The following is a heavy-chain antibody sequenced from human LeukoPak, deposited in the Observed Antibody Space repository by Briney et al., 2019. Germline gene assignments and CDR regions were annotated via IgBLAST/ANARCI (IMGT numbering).Heavy chain of an antibody. CDR3: ASSSPGYSSSWYSY. V-gene: IGHV1-18*01. CDR2: ISAYNGNT. Sequence: ASVKVSCKASGYTFTSYGISWVRQAPGQGLEWMGCISAYNGNTNYAQKLQGRVTMTTDTSTSTAYMELRSLRSDDTAVYYCASSSPGYSSSWYSYWGQGTLVTVSP. CDR1: GYTFTSYG. J-gene: IGHJ4*02. D-gene: IGHD6-13*01.